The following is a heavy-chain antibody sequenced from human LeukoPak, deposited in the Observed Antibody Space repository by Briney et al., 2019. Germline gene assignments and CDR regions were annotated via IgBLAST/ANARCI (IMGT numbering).Heavy chain of an antibody. CDR3: AKDRAYPSHWYFDL. J-gene: IGHJ2*01. Sequence: GGSLRLSCAASGFTFSSYPMSWVRQAPGKGLEWVSAISGSGGSTYYADSVKGRFTISRDNSKNTLYLQMNSLRAEDTAVYYCAKDRAYPSHWYFDLWGRGTLVTVSS. D-gene: IGHD2-2*01. V-gene: IGHV3-23*01. CDR2: ISGSGGST. CDR1: GFTFSSYP.